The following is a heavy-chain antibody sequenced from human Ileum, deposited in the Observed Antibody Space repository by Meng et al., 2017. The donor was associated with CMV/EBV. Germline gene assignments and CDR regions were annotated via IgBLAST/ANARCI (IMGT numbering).Heavy chain of an antibody. J-gene: IGHJ5*02. D-gene: IGHD2-2*01. CDR1: GDSIATSAVY. CDR3: ARGRRFYCSSTSCFNWFDP. V-gene: IGHV4-39*07. CDR2: IYYGGAT. Sequence: SETLSLTCTVSGDSIATSAVYWGWIRQPPGKRLEWIGTIYYGGATFYNPSLKSRVTISVDTSKNQFSLKLSSVTAADTAVYYCARGRRFYCSSTSCFNWFDPWGQGTLVTVSS.